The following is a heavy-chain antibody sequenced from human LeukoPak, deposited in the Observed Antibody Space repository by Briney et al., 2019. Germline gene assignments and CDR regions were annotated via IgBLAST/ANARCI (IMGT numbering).Heavy chain of an antibody. D-gene: IGHD7-27*01. J-gene: IGHJ4*02. V-gene: IGHV3-7*01. CDR1: GFTFSSYW. CDR2: IKQDGSGK. Sequence: GGSLRLSCAASGFTFSSYWMSWVRQAPGKGLEWVANIKQDGSGKYYVDSVKGRFTISRDNAKNSLYLQMNSLRAEDTAVYYCARTGETGDLDYWGQGTLVTVSS. CDR3: ARTGETGDLDY.